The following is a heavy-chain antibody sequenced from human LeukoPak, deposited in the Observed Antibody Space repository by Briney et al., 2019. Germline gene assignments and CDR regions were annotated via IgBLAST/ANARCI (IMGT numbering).Heavy chain of an antibody. V-gene: IGHV4-59*01. CDR1: GGSLSTYH. CDR3: ARELGSAFDI. J-gene: IGHJ3*02. CDR2: FYYNGDT. D-gene: IGHD3-3*02. Sequence: PSETLSLTCTVSGGSLSTYHWSWIRQPPGKGLEWIGYFYYNGDTNYSPSLKSRVVISADTSQNQLSLMVRSVTAADTALYYCARELGSAFDIWGQGIMVIVSS.